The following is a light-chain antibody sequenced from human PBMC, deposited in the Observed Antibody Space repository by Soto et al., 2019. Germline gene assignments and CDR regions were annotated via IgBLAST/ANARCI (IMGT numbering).Light chain of an antibody. V-gene: IGKV1-9*01. Sequence: DIQLTQSPSFLSASVGDRVTITCRASQGINSYLAWYQQKPGKAPKLLIYVASTLQSGVPSRFSGSGSGTEFTLTISSLQPEDFATYYCQQLKSYPPITFGQGTRLEIK. CDR2: VAS. CDR3: QQLKSYPPIT. CDR1: QGINSY. J-gene: IGKJ5*01.